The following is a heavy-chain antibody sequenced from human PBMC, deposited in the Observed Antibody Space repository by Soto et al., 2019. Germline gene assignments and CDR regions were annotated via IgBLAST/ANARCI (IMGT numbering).Heavy chain of an antibody. J-gene: IGHJ4*02. V-gene: IGHV2-5*02. D-gene: IGHD3-10*01. CDR3: AHAYGGGSLY. CDR2: IYWDDSK. CDR1: GFSLTTDRVG. Sequence: QITLKESGPTLVKPTQTLTLTCTFSGFSLTTDRVGVGWIRQPPGEALEWLAVIYWDDSKTYRPSLESRLTITKDTSKNQVALTMTNMFSLDTATYYCAHAYGGGSLYWGQGTLVTVSS.